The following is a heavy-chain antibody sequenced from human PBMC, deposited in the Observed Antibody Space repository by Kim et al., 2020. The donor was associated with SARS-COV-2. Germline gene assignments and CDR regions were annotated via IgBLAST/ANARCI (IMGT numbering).Heavy chain of an antibody. CDR2: IYPGDSDT. D-gene: IGHD5-18*01. J-gene: IGHJ4*02. CDR3: ARTFDTAMAKYYFDY. CDR1: GYSFTSYW. Sequence: GESLKISCKGSGYSFTSYWIGWVRQMPGKGLEWMGIIYPGDSDTRYSPSFQGQVTISADKSISTAYLQWSSLKASDTAMYYCARTFDTAMAKYYFDYWGQGTLVTVSS. V-gene: IGHV5-51*01.